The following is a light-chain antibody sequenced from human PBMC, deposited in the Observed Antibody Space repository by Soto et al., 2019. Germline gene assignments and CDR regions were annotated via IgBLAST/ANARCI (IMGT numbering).Light chain of an antibody. V-gene: IGKV3-15*01. J-gene: IGKJ1*01. CDR1: QSVSSN. Sequence: EIVMTQSPATRSMSPGERATLSCRASQSVSSNLAWYQQKPGQAPRLLIYGASTSATGIPARFSGSGSGTEFTLTISSLQSEDFAVYYCQQYNNWPRTFGQGTKVDI. CDR2: GAS. CDR3: QQYNNWPRT.